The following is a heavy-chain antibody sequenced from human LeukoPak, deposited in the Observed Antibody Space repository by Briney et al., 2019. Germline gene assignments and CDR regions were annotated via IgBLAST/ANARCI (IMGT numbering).Heavy chain of an antibody. CDR2: IKQDGSEK. CDR1: GFTFSSYW. CDR3: ARGEFDYGDPGGSGWYFDL. Sequence: GGSLRLSCAASGFTFSSYWMSWVRQAPGKGLEWVASIKQDGSEKYYVDSVRGRFTISRDNAKNSLYLQMNSLSAEDTAVYYCARGEFDYGDPGGSGWYFDLWGRGTLVTVSS. J-gene: IGHJ2*01. D-gene: IGHD4-17*01. V-gene: IGHV3-7*01.